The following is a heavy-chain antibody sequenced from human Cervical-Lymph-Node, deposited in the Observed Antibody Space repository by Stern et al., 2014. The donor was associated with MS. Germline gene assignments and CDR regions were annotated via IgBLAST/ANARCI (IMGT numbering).Heavy chain of an antibody. D-gene: IGHD3-16*01. CDR3: TRAVGGVGRE. J-gene: IGHJ4*02. CDR1: GYTFTNYY. Sequence: QVQLVQSGPEVKKPGASVMVSCKPSGYTFTNYYIHWVRQAPGQGLEWMGIINPNGRVTASAQKFQGRLTMTRDTSTTTVYMRLITLTSEDTAMYYCTRAVGGVGREWGQGTLVFVSS. V-gene: IGHV1-46*01. CDR2: INPNGRVT.